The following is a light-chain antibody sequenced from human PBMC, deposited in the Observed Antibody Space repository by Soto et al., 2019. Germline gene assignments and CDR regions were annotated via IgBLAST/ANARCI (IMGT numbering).Light chain of an antibody. CDR1: QSFSSTF. J-gene: IGKJ1*01. CDR2: GAS. V-gene: IGKV3-20*01. Sequence: EILLTQSPGSLSLSPGDRATLSCRASQSFSSTFFAWYQQKPGQAPRLLIYGASSRATGIPDRFSGSGSGTDFTLTISRLEPDDFAVYYCQQYASSVTFGQGTKVELK. CDR3: QQYASSVT.